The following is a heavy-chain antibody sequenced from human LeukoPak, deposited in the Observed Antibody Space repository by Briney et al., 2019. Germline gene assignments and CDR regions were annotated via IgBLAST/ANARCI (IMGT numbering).Heavy chain of an antibody. CDR2: VYYSGST. J-gene: IGHJ5*02. V-gene: IGHV4-4*02. D-gene: IGHD3-22*01. CDR1: GGSINNNKW. CDR3: ARGGSYYYDSSGSYSCFDP. Sequence: SETLSLTCVVSGGSINNNKWWSWVRQPPGKGLEWIGDVYYSGSTNYNASLKSRVTISVDTSKNQFSLKLSSVTAADTAVYYCARGGSYYYDSSGSYSCFDPWGQGTLVTVSS.